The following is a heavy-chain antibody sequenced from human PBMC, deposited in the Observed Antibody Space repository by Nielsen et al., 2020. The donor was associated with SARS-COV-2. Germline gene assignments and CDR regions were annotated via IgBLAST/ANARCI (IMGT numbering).Heavy chain of an antibody. J-gene: IGHJ4*02. CDR1: GFTFSSYA. D-gene: IGHD1-26*01. V-gene: IGHV3-23*01. CDR2: ISGSGGST. CDR3: ARDIGIVGATTGDY. Sequence: GESLKISCAASGFTFSSYAMSWVRQAPGKGLEWVSAISGSGGSTYYADSVKGRFTISRDNSKNTLYLQMNSLRAEDTAVYYCARDIGIVGATTGDYWGQGTLVTVSS.